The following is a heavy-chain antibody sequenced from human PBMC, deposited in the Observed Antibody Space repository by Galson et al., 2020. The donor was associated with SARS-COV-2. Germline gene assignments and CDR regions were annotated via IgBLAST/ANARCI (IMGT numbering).Heavy chain of an antibody. CDR2: IWYDGSNK. J-gene: IGHJ6*02. CDR3: AKDQGRVQGVISRYYYGMDV. D-gene: IGHD3-10*01. CDR1: GFTFSSYG. Sequence: GGSLRLSCAASGFTFSSYGMHWVRQAPGKGLEWVAVIWYDGSNKYYADSVKGRFTISRDNSKNTLYLQMNSLRAEDTAVYYCAKDQGRVQGVISRYYYGMDVWGQGTTVTVSS. V-gene: IGHV3-33*06.